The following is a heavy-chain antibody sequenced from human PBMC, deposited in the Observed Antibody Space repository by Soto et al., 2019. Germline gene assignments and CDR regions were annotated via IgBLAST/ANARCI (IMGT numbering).Heavy chain of an antibody. CDR1: GFTFDDYA. Sequence: GGSLRLSCAASGFTFDDYAMHWVRQAPGKGLEWVSGISWNSGSIGYADSVKGRFTISRDNAKNSLYLQMNSLRAEDTALYYCAKDASIAARGPLDPWGQGTLVTVSS. V-gene: IGHV3-9*01. D-gene: IGHD6-6*01. J-gene: IGHJ5*02. CDR3: AKDASIAARGPLDP. CDR2: ISWNSGSI.